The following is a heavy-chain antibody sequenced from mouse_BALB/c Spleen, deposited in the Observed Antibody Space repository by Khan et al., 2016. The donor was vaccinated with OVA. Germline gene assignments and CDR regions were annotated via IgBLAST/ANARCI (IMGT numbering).Heavy chain of an antibody. CDR3: ARRFRTEYPVDYYAMND. CDR2: INTNTGEP. V-gene: IGHV9-3*02. J-gene: IGHJ4*01. CDR1: EYIFTNYG. Sequence: QIQLVQSGPELTKPGETVKISCKASEYIFTNYGMNWVKQAPGKGLKWMGWINTNTGEPTYAEEFKGRFAFSLETSASTAYLQINNLKSEDTATYCGARRFRTEYPVDYYAMNDWGQGTSVTVSS.